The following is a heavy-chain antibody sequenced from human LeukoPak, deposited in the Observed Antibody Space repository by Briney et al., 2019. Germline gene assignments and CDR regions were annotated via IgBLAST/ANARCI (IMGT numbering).Heavy chain of an antibody. D-gene: IGHD3-3*01. V-gene: IGHV1-18*04. J-gene: IGHJ4*02. Sequence: GASVKVSCKASGYTFTSYYMHWVRQAPGQGLEWMGWISAYNGNTNYAQKLQGRVTMTTDTSTSTAYMELRSLRSDDTAVYYCARGLNYDFWSGYYNWGQGTLVTVSS. CDR1: GYTFTSYY. CDR2: ISAYNGNT. CDR3: ARGLNYDFWSGYYN.